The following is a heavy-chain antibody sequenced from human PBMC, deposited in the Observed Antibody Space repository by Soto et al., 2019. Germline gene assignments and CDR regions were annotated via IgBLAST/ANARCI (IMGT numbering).Heavy chain of an antibody. CDR3: ARSEEDSDYYYGMDV. D-gene: IGHD2-15*01. Sequence: SQTLSLTCVGSGDTVSSNSVAWNWVRQSPSRGLEWLGRTYYRSRWYSDYAVSVRSRIDINADTSKNQVSLQLNSVTPEDTAVYYCARSEEDSDYYYGMDVWGQGTTVTVSS. J-gene: IGHJ6*02. CDR2: TYYRSRWYS. CDR1: GDTVSSNSVA. V-gene: IGHV6-1*01.